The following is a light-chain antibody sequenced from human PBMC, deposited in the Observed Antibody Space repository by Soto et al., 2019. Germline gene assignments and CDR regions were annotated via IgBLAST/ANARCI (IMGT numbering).Light chain of an antibody. V-gene: IGLV2-14*03. J-gene: IGLJ2*01. CDR1: SSDIGRYNY. Sequence: QSALTQPASVSGSPGQSITISCTGTSSDIGRYNYVSWYQHSPGKAPKLIIYAISDRPSGVSNRFSGSKAGTAASLTISVRQAEDEDDYYCGSYTSRDTMIFGGGTKLTVL. CDR3: GSYTSRDTMI. CDR2: AIS.